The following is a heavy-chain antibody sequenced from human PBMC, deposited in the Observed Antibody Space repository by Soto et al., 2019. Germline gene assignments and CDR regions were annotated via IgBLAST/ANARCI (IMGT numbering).Heavy chain of an antibody. D-gene: IGHD6-19*01. CDR3: ARVTAVAGTGDY. V-gene: IGHV1-46*03. CDR1: GYTFTSYY. CDR2: INPSGGST. J-gene: IGHJ4*02. Sequence: QVQLVQSGAEVKKPGASVKVSCKASGYTFTSYYMHWVRQAPGQGLEWMGIINPSGGSTSYAQKFQGRVTMTRDTTTSTVYMELSSLRSEDTAVYYCARVTAVAGTGDYWGQGTLVTVSS.